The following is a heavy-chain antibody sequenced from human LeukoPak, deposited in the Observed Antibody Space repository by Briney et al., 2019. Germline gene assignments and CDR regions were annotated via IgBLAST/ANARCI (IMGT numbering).Heavy chain of an antibody. V-gene: IGHV3-23*01. CDR1: GFTFSSYA. CDR2: ISGSGGST. D-gene: IGHD3-22*01. Sequence: GGSLRLSCAASGFTFSSYAMSWVRQAPGKGLEWVSAISGSGGSTYYADSVKGRFTISRDNSKNTLYLQMNSLRAEDTAVYYCAKGLTSLYYCDSSGYSSWFDPWGQGTLVTVSS. CDR3: AKGLTSLYYCDSSGYSSWFDP. J-gene: IGHJ5*02.